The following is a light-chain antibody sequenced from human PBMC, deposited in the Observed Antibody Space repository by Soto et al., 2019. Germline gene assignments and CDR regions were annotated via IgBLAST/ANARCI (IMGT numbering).Light chain of an antibody. CDR3: QQYYSSPCT. CDR1: QNVWSD. Sequence: DIQLTQSPSTLSPSVGDRVTMTCRASQNVWSDLNWYQQKPGKAPKLLVYAASSWASGAPSKFSGSGSGTEFTLTISSLQAEDFATYYCQQYYSSPCTFGQGTKLEIK. CDR2: AAS. V-gene: IGKV1-39*01. J-gene: IGKJ2*02.